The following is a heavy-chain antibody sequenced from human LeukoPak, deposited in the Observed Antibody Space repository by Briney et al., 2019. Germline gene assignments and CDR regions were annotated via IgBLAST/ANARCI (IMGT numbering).Heavy chain of an antibody. Sequence: GGPLRHSCAASGFTFNNYGKHWVRQATGKGLEWVAVISYDGSTEQYSDSVKGRSTISRDNSKNTLYLQMDSLRPEDTAVYYCAKDYRRDGYNYYFDYWGQGTLVTLSS. CDR2: ISYDGSTE. V-gene: IGHV3-30*18. J-gene: IGHJ4*02. CDR1: GFTFNNYG. D-gene: IGHD5-24*01. CDR3: AKDYRRDGYNYYFDY.